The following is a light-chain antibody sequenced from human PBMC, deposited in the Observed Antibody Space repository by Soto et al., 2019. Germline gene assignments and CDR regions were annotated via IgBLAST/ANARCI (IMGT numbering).Light chain of an antibody. V-gene: IGKV3-20*01. CDR1: QSVSSN. CDR2: GGS. J-gene: IGKJ1*01. Sequence: EIVMTQSPAPLSVSPGERATLSCRASQSVSSNLAWYQQKPGQAPRLLIYGGSSRATGIPSRFSGRWSGTDCTLTISRLEPEDVAVYFCQQYGSSPRTFGQGTKVDIK. CDR3: QQYGSSPRT.